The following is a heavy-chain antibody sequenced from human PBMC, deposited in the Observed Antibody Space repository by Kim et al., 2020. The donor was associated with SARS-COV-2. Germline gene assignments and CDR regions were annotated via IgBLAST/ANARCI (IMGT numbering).Heavy chain of an antibody. V-gene: IGHV4-34*01. CDR2: INHSGST. J-gene: IGHJ6*01. Sequence: SETLSLTCAVYGGSFSGYYWSWIRQPPGKGLEWIGEINHSGSTNYNPSLKSRVTISVDTSKNQFSLKLSSVTAADTAVYYCAREGGFYQRRYYYYYGMD. D-gene: IGHD2-2*01. CDR1: GGSFSGYY. CDR3: AREGGFYQRRYYYYYGMD.